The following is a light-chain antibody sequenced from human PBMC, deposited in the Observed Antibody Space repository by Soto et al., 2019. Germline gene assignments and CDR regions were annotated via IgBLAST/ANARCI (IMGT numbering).Light chain of an antibody. J-gene: IGKJ1*01. V-gene: IGKV1-5*01. Sequence: DIQMTQSPSTLSASVGDRATITCRASQSISSWLAWYQQKPGKAPKLLIYDASSLESGVPSRFSGSGSGTEFTLTISSLQPDDFATYYCLQDYNYPRTFGQGTKVDIK. CDR3: LQDYNYPRT. CDR1: QSISSW. CDR2: DAS.